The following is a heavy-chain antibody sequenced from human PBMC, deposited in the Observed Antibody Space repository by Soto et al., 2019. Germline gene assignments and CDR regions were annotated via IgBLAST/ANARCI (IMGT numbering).Heavy chain of an antibody. V-gene: IGHV4-30-4*02. CDR1: GGSISIGDYY. D-gene: IGHD2-15*01. Sequence: SDTLSLTCTVSGGSISIGDYYWSWIRQPPGKGLEWIGYIYYSGSTYYNPSLKSRVTISVDTSKNQFSLKLSSVTAADTAVYYCARGQVVAAQHWGQGTLVTVSS. CDR2: IYYSGST. CDR3: ARGQVVAAQH. J-gene: IGHJ4*02.